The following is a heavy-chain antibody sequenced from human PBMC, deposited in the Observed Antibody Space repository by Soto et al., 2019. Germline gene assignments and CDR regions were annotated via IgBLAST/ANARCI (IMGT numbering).Heavy chain of an antibody. V-gene: IGHV4-30-4*01. CDR2: IYYSGST. CDR1: GGSISSGDYY. J-gene: IGHJ5*02. D-gene: IGHD3-9*01. CDR3: ARGHYDWLLSLSTSSWFDP. Sequence: QVQLQESGPGLVKPSQTLSLTCTVSGGSISSGDYYWSWIRQPPGKCLEWIGDIYYSGSTYYHPSLKSRVTISVDTSKNQFSLKLSSVTAADTAVYYCARGHYDWLLSLSTSSWFDPWGQGTLVTVSS.